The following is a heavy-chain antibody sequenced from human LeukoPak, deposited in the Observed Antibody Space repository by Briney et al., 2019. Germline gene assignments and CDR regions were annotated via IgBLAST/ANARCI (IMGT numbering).Heavy chain of an antibody. CDR3: ARDNAPYTSSSSGLGLFDY. V-gene: IGHV3-53*01. CDR2: IFSGGAT. Sequence: TRGSLRLSCAASGFTVSGNYMSWVRQAPGKGLEWVSLIFSGGATYYADSVKGRFTISRDNSKNTLYLQMNSLRAEDTAVYFCARDNAPYTSSSSGLGLFDYWGQGTLVTVSS. J-gene: IGHJ4*02. CDR1: GFTVSGNY. D-gene: IGHD6-6*01.